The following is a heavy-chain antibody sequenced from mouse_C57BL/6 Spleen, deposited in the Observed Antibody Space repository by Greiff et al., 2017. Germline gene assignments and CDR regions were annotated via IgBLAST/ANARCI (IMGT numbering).Heavy chain of an antibody. CDR1: GYTFTDYY. J-gene: IGHJ2*01. D-gene: IGHD3-2*02. CDR2: INPYNGGT. Sequence: EVQRVESGPVLVKPGASVKMSCKASGYTFTDYYMNWVKQSHGKSLEWIGVINPYNGGTSYNQKFKGKATLTVDKSSSTAYMELNSLTSEDSAVYYCAKKTAQATDYFDYWGQGTTLTVSS. V-gene: IGHV1-19*01. CDR3: AKKTAQATDYFDY.